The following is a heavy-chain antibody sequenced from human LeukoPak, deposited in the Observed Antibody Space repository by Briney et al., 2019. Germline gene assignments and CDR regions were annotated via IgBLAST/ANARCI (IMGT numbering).Heavy chain of an antibody. D-gene: IGHD2-21*02. CDR2: INPSGGST. Sequence: ASVKVSYKASGYTFTSYYMHWVRQAPGQGLEWMGIINPSGGSTSYAQKFQGRVTMTRDTSTSTVYMELSSLRSEDTAVYYCARPSAYCGGDCYGSYFDYWGQGTLVTVSS. V-gene: IGHV1-46*01. J-gene: IGHJ4*02. CDR3: ARPSAYCGGDCYGSYFDY. CDR1: GYTFTSYY.